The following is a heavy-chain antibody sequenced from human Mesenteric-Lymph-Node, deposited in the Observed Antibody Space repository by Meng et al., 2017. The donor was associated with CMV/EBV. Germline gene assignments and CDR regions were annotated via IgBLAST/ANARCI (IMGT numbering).Heavy chain of an antibody. CDR3: AKDESSGYFAYYYGMDV. CDR1: FTFTNHG. Sequence: FTFTNHGFHWVRQAPGKGLEWVAVIWYDGSNQYYLDSVKGRFTISRDNSKNTVYLQMNSLRVEDTAVYYCAKDESSGYFAYYYGMDVWGQGTTVTVSS. CDR2: IWYDGSNQ. D-gene: IGHD3-22*01. V-gene: IGHV3-33*06. J-gene: IGHJ6*02.